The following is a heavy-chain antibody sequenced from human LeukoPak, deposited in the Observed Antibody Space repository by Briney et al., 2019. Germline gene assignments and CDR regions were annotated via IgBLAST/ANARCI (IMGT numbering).Heavy chain of an antibody. Sequence: GGSLRLSCAASGFTLSSYAMSWVRQAPGKGLEWVSSISASGGSTNYADSVKGRFTISRDNSKNTVYLQMNSLRAEDTAVYYCAKVMKGSERLTMVRGVIIKTTGLYYMDVWGKGTTVSVSS. J-gene: IGHJ6*03. CDR3: AKVMKGSERLTMVRGVIIKTTGLYYMDV. D-gene: IGHD3-10*01. CDR1: GFTLSSYA. CDR2: ISASGGST. V-gene: IGHV3-23*01.